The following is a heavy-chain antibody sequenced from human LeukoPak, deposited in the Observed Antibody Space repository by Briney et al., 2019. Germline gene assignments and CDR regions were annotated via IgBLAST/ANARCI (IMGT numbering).Heavy chain of an antibody. V-gene: IGHV3-23*01. CDR2: ICGSGGST. Sequence: PGGSLRLSCAASGFTFSSYAMSWVRQAPVKGLEWVSAICGSGGSTYYADSVKGRFTTSRDISKNTLYLQMNSLRAEDTAVYYCAKWKLHYDGSGYYVDYWGQGTLVTVSS. CDR1: GFTFSSYA. J-gene: IGHJ4*02. CDR3: AKWKLHYDGSGYYVDY. D-gene: IGHD3-22*01.